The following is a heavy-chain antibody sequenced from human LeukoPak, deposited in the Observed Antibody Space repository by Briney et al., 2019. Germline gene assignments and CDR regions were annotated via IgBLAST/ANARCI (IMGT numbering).Heavy chain of an antibody. CDR3: ARDSCGSTSCFDY. CDR1: GFTFSSYA. J-gene: IGHJ4*02. CDR2: ISYDGSND. D-gene: IGHD2-2*01. Sequence: PGRSLRLSCAASGFTFSSYAMHWVRQAPGKGLEWVAVISYDGSNDYYADSVKGRFTISRDNSQSTLYLQMNSLRAEDTAMFYCARDSCGSTSCFDYWGQGMLVTVSS. V-gene: IGHV3-30-3*01.